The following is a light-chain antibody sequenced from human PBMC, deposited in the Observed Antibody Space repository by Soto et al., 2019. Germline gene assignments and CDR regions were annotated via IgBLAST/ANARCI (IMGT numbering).Light chain of an antibody. CDR3: SSYTSIITLYV. Sequence: VLTQPASVSGSPGQSITISCTGTSSDVGGYNYVSWYQQHPGKAPKLMIYEVSNRPSGVSNRFSGSKSGNTASLTISGLQAEDEADYYCSSYTSIITLYVFGSGTKVTVL. CDR2: EVS. J-gene: IGLJ1*01. CDR1: SSDVGGYNY. V-gene: IGLV2-14*01.